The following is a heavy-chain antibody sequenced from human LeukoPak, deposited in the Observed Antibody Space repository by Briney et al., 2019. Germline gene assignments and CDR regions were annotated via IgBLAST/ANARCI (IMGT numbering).Heavy chain of an antibody. CDR2: FDPEDGET. CDR1: GYTLTELS. Sequence: AXVTVSCKVSGYTLTELSMHWVRQAPGXGLEWMGGFDPEDGETIYAQKFQGRVTMTEDTSTDTAYMELSSLRSEDTAVYYCAAGRILRYFDYFDYWGQGTLLPSPQ. J-gene: IGHJ4*02. D-gene: IGHD3-9*01. V-gene: IGHV1-24*01. CDR3: AAGRILRYFDYFDY.